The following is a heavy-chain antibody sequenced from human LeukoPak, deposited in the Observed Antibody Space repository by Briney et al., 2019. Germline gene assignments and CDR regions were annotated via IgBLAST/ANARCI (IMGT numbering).Heavy chain of an antibody. D-gene: IGHD3-22*01. CDR1: GYTFSGYY. J-gene: IGHJ3*02. CDR2: INPNSGGT. V-gene: IGHV1-2*02. Sequence: ASVKVSCKTSGYTFSGYYIHWVRQAPGQGLEWMGWINPNSGGTNYAQKFQGRVTMTRDTSISTAYMELSRLRSDDTAVYYCAREHSSGYYFDAFDIWGQGTMVTVSS. CDR3: AREHSSGYYFDAFDI.